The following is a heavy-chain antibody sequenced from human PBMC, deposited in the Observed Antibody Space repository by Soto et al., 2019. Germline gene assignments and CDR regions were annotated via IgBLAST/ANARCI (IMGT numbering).Heavy chain of an antibody. CDR1: GYSISSGYF. CDR3: ARDRSGYYWFDS. V-gene: IGHV4-38-2*02. CDR2: VYHSGTA. Sequence: SETLSLTCAVSGYSISSGYFWGWIRQTPGKGLEWIASVYHSGTAYYNPSLKSRVTVSVDTSKNQFSLNLSSVTAADTAVYYCARDRSGYYWFDSWGQGTLVTVSS. D-gene: IGHD3-22*01. J-gene: IGHJ5*01.